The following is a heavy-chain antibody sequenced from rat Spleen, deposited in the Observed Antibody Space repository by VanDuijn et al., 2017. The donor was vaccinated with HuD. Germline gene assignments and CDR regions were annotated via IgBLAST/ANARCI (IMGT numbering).Heavy chain of an antibody. CDR2: IWGNGGT. J-gene: IGHJ2*01. CDR3: ARHRRSSYIHEYFDY. V-gene: IGHV2-47*01. CDR1: GLSLTSSS. Sequence: QVQLRETGPGLVQPSQTLSLTCTVSGLSLTSSSVSWIRMPPGKGLEWMGLIWGNGGTDYNSAFKSRLTISRDTSKSQVFLKMNSLQPEDTGTYYCARHRRSSYIHEYFDYWGQGVMVTVSS. D-gene: IGHD1-2*01.